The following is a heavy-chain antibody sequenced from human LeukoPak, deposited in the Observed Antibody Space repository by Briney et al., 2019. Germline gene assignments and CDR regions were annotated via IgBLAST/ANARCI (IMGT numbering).Heavy chain of an antibody. CDR1: GGTFSSYA. CDR3: AAALSEQWPPSSDY. D-gene: IGHD6-19*01. J-gene: IGHJ4*02. Sequence: SVKVSCKASGGTFSSYAISWVRQAPGQGLEWMGRIIPILGIANYAQKFQGRVTITADKSTSTAYMELSSLRSEDTAVYYCAAALSEQWPPSSDYWGQGTLVTVSS. CDR2: IIPILGIA. V-gene: IGHV1-69*04.